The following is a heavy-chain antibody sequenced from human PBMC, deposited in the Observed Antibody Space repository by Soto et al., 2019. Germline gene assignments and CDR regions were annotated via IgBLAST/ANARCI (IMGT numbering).Heavy chain of an antibody. J-gene: IGHJ6*03. Sequence: SETLSLTCAVYGGSFSGYYWSWIRQPPGKGLEWIGEINHSGSTNYNPSLKSRVTISVDTSKNQFSLKLSSVTAADTAVYYCAISYGDYFYYFYIDVWRKGTTVTVYS. CDR2: INHSGST. CDR3: AISYGDYFYYFYIDV. V-gene: IGHV4-34*01. CDR1: GGSFSGYY. D-gene: IGHD4-17*01.